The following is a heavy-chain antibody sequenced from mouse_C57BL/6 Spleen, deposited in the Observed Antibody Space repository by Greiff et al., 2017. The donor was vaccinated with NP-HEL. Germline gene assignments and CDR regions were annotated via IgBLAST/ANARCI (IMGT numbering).Heavy chain of an antibody. CDR1: GYTFTDYE. D-gene: IGHD3-3*01. CDR2: IDPETGGT. CDR3: TRRGTKPRWYFDV. V-gene: IGHV1-15*01. J-gene: IGHJ1*03. Sequence: VQLQQSGAELVRPGASVTLSCKASGYTFTDYEMHWVKQTPVHGLEWIGAIDPETGGTAYNQKFKGKAILTADKSSSTAYMELRSLTSEDSAVYYCTRRGTKPRWYFDVWGTGTTVTVSS.